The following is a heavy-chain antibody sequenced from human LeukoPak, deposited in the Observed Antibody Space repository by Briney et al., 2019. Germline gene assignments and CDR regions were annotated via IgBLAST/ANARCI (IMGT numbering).Heavy chain of an antibody. J-gene: IGHJ4*02. CDR1: GFTLSSHW. CDR2: INQDGSAK. CDR3: AKEGSVCTNGICRYFDY. Sequence: GGSLRLSCAASGFTLSSHWMTWVRQAPGKGLEWVANINQDGSAKYYADSVKGRFTISRDNAKNSLYLQMDSLRAEDTALYYCAKEGSVCTNGICRYFDYWGQGTLVTVSS. V-gene: IGHV3-7*03. D-gene: IGHD2-8*01.